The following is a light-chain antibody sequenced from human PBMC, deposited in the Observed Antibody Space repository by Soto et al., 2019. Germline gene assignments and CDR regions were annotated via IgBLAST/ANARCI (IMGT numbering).Light chain of an antibody. V-gene: IGKV3D-15*03. CDR2: GPS. J-gene: IGKJ1*01. Sequence: EIVMTQSPTTLSVSPGERATLSFRASQSVSSNLALYQQKPGQAPSLLIYGPSIRATGFPARVSGIESGTEFTLTSSILQSEDLAIYYCPQYTNWPPTFGQGTRVDI. CDR1: QSVSSN. CDR3: PQYTNWPPT.